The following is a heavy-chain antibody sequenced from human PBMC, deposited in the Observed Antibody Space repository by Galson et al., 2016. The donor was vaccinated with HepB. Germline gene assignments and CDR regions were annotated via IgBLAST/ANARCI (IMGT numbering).Heavy chain of an antibody. Sequence: SLRLSCAASGFTFSTYTMNWVRQAPGRGLEWIPSHTGTGDDQTYYAGSVRGRFTFSRDDSKNTLYLQMNSLRVDDTALYYCAKGKSMALLDWFDPWGQGTLVIVSS. CDR3: AKGKSMALLDWFDP. J-gene: IGHJ5*02. CDR2: HTGTGDDQT. V-gene: IGHV3-23*01. D-gene: IGHD5-24*01. CDR1: GFTFSTYT.